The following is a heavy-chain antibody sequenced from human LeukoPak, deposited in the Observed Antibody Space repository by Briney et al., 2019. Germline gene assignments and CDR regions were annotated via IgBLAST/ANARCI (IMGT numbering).Heavy chain of an antibody. V-gene: IGHV3-73*01. D-gene: IGHD1-1*01. Sequence: GGSLRLSCAASGFTFSGSAMHWVRQASGKGLEWVGRIRSKANSYATAYAASVKGRFTISRDNSKNTLYLQMNSLRAEDTAVYYCAKDKIGMHFDYWGQGTLVTVSS. CDR1: GFTFSGSA. J-gene: IGHJ4*02. CDR3: AKDKIGMHFDY. CDR2: IRSKANSYAT.